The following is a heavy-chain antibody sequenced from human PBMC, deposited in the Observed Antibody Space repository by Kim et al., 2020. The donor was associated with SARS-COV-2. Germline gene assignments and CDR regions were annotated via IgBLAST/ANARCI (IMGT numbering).Heavy chain of an antibody. CDR3: ARHSRIVVVPAALLA. D-gene: IGHD2-2*01. V-gene: IGHV4-39*01. CDR2: IYYSWSI. Sequence: SETLSLTCTVSGGSISSSSYYWGWIRQPPGKGLEWIGIIYYSWSIYYNPYLKSRFTISVDTSKNQFYLNLSSVTAADTAVYYCARHSRIVVVPAALLAWGQGSLVTVSS. CDR1: GGSISSSSYY. J-gene: IGHJ4*02.